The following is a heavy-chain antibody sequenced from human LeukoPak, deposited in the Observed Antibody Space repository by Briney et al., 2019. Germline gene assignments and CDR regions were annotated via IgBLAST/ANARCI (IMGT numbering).Heavy chain of an antibody. V-gene: IGHV5-10-1*01. CDR2: IDPSDSYT. CDR1: GYSFISYW. D-gene: IGHD5-12*01. Sequence: GESLKISCKGSGYSFISYWITWVRQMPGKGLEWMGRIDPSDSYTNYWPSFQGHVTISADKSISTAYLQWSSLKASDTAMYYCASSPSSGGYSDYGYNYYWGQGTLVTVSS. CDR3: ASSPSSGGYSDYGYNYY. J-gene: IGHJ4*02.